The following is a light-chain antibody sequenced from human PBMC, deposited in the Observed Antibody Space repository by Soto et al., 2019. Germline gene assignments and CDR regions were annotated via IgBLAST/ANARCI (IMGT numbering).Light chain of an antibody. CDR3: QQYGSSPPST. J-gene: IGKJ1*01. V-gene: IGKV3-20*01. Sequence: EMVLTQSPGTLSLSPGERATLSCRASQSVSSSYLAWYQQKPGQAPRLLIYGASSRATGIPDRFSGSGSGTDFTRTISRLEPEDFAVYYCQQYGSSPPSTFGQGPKMEIK. CDR2: GAS. CDR1: QSVSSSY.